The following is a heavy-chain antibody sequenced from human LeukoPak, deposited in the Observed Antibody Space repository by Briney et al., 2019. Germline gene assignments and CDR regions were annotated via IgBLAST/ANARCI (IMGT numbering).Heavy chain of an antibody. CDR2: TYYRSKWYN. D-gene: IGHD6-13*01. V-gene: IGHV6-1*01. J-gene: IGHJ6*02. CDR1: GDSVSSNSAA. CDR3: ARVSPIAAAGISSRGYYYYGMDV. Sequence: SQTLSLTCAISGDSVSSNSAAWNWIRQSPSRGLEWLGRTYYRSKWYNDYAVSVKSRITINPDTSKNQFSLQLNSVTPEDTAVYYCARVSPIAAAGISSRGYYYYGMDVWGQGTTVTVSS.